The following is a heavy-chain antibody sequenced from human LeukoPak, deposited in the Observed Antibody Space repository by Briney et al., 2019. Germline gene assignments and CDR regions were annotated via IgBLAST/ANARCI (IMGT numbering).Heavy chain of an antibody. V-gene: IGHV5-10-1*01. CDR2: IDPSDSYT. CDR1: GYSFTSYW. D-gene: IGHD2-15*01. CDR3: ARLYCSGGSCYQDDY. J-gene: IGHJ4*02. Sequence: GESLKISCKGSGYSFTSYWISWVRQMPGKGLEWMGRIDPSDSYTNYSPSFQGHVTISADKSISTAYLQWSSLKASDTAMYYCARLYCSGGSCYQDDYWGQGTLVTVSS.